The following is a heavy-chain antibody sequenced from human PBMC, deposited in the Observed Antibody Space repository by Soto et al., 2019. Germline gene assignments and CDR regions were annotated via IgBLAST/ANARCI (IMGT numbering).Heavy chain of an antibody. CDR2: IIPIFGTA. V-gene: IGHV1-69*13. Sequence: GASVKVSCKASGVTFSSYAISWVRQAPGQGLEWMGGIIPIFGTANYAQKFQGRVTITADESTSTAYMELSSLRSEDTAVYYCAREYCSSTSCPSPGHYWGQGTLVTVSS. D-gene: IGHD2-2*01. CDR3: AREYCSSTSCPSPGHY. J-gene: IGHJ4*02. CDR1: GVTFSSYA.